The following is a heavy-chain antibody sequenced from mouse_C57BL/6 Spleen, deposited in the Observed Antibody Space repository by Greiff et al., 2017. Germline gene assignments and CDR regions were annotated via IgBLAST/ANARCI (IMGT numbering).Heavy chain of an antibody. V-gene: IGHV5-17*01. Sequence: EVKLMESGAGLVKPGGSLKLSCAASGFTFSDYGMHWVRQAPEKGLEWVAYISSGSSTIYYADKVKGRFTMSIDNATNTLFLQMTRLRSEDTAMYFCARPSTTVGGPYCDAMDYWGQGTSVTVSS. CDR1: GFTFSDYG. CDR3: ARPSTTVGGPYCDAMDY. CDR2: ISSGSSTI. J-gene: IGHJ4*01. D-gene: IGHD1-1*01.